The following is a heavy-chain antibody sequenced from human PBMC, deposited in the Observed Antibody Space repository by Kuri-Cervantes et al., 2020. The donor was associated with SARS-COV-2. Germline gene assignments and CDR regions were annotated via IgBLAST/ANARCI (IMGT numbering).Heavy chain of an antibody. D-gene: IGHD6-19*01. J-gene: IGHJ1*01. CDR2: ISYDGSNK. Sequence: GGSLRLSCAASGFTFSSYAMHWVRQAPGKGLEWVAVISYDGSNKYYADSVKGRFTISRDNSKNTLYLQMNSLRAEDTAVYYCANTYSSGWQAGYFQHWGQGTLVTVSS. CDR1: GFTFSSYA. V-gene: IGHV3-30*07. CDR3: ANTYSSGWQAGYFQH.